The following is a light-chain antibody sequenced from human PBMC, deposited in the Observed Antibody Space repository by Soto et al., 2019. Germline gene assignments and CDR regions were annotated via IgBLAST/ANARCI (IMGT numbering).Light chain of an antibody. V-gene: IGKV3-20*01. CDR3: QQYGCSPLT. J-gene: IGKJ4*01. CDR1: QSVSSSY. Sequence: EIVLTQSPGTLSLSPGERATLSCRASQSVSSSYLAWYQQTPGQAPRLLIYGASSRATGIPDRFSGSGSGTYFTLTISRVADEDFDVYYCQQYGCSPLTFGGGTKVEIK. CDR2: GAS.